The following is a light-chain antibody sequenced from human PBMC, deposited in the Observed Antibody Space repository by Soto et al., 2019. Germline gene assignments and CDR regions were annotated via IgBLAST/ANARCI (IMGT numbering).Light chain of an antibody. CDR1: STDVGGDNY. Sequence: QSALTLAASVSGSPGQSVTISCTGTSTDVGGDNYVSWYRQYPGKAPKLIIYDVSSRPSGVSDRFSGSKSGNTASLTISGLQAEDEADYYCNSYTSATTLRGVFGGGTKVTVL. CDR3: NSYTSATTLRGV. V-gene: IGLV2-14*03. J-gene: IGLJ1*01. CDR2: DVS.